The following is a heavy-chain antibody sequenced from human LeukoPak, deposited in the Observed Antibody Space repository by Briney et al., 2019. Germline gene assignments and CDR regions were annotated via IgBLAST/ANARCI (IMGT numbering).Heavy chain of an antibody. CDR2: IIPIFGTA. Sequence: ASVKVSCKASGGTFSSYAISWVRQAPGQGLEWMGGIIPIFGTANYAQKFQGRVTITADKSTSTAYMELSSLRSEDTAVYYCARGDRIGRHRVTGGAFDYWGQGTLVTVSS. CDR1: GGTFSSYA. D-gene: IGHD1-26*01. V-gene: IGHV1-69*06. J-gene: IGHJ4*02. CDR3: ARGDRIGRHRVTGGAFDY.